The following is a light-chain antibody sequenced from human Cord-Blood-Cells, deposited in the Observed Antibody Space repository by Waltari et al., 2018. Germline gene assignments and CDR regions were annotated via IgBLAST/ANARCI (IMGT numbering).Light chain of an antibody. CDR3: SSYAGSNNFGV. Sequence: QSALTQPPSASGSPGQSVTISCTGTSSDVGGYNYVSWYQQHPGKAPKRMIYGVSKRPSGVPDRFSGSKSCNTASLTVSGLQAEDEADYYCSSYAGSNNFGVFGGGTKLTVL. CDR2: GVS. J-gene: IGLJ2*01. CDR1: SSDVGGYNY. V-gene: IGLV2-8*01.